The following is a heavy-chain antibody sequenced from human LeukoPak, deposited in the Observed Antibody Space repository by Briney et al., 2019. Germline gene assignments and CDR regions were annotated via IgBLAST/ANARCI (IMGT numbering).Heavy chain of an antibody. V-gene: IGHV1-3*01. J-gene: IGHJ4*02. D-gene: IGHD2/OR15-2a*01. Sequence: ASVKVSCKASGYTFTSYAMHWVRQAPGQRLEWMGWINAGNGNTKYSQKFQGRVTITRDTSASTAYMELSSLRSEDTAVYYCARAGLRYYSHFDYWGQGTLVTVSS. CDR3: ARAGLRYYSHFDY. CDR2: INAGNGNT. CDR1: GYTFTSYA.